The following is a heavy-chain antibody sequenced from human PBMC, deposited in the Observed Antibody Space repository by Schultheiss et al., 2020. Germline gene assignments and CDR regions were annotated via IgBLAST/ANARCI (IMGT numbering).Heavy chain of an antibody. D-gene: IGHD6-19*01. Sequence: SDTLSLTCAVYGGSFSGYYWSWIRQPPGKGLELIGEINHSGSTNYNPSLKSRVTISVDTSKNQFSLKLSSVTAADTAVYYCARTDRRRSGWRSPLVYFQHWGQGNVVTVSS. CDR1: GGSFSGYY. CDR3: ARTDRRRSGWRSPLVYFQH. V-gene: IGHV4-34*01. J-gene: IGHJ1*01. CDR2: INHSGST.